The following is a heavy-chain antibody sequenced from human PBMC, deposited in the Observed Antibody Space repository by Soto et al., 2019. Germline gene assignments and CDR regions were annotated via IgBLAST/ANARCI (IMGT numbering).Heavy chain of an antibody. D-gene: IGHD5-12*01. CDR3: ARHVSWRGPFDY. CDR1: GGSSSSYY. CDR2: IYYSGST. J-gene: IGHJ4*02. Sequence: PSETLSLTCPVSGGSSSSYYWSWIRQPPGKGLEWIGYIYYSGSTNYNPSLKSRVTISVDTSKNQFSLKLSSVTAADTAVYYCARHVSWRGPFDYWGQGTLVTVSS. V-gene: IGHV4-59*08.